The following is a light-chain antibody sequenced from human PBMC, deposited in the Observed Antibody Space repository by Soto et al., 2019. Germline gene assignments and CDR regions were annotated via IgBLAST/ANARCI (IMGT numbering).Light chain of an antibody. CDR1: SGDVGGYNY. CDR3: CSYAGSFALYV. CDR2: DVS. J-gene: IGLJ1*01. V-gene: IGLV2-11*01. Sequence: QSVLTQPRSVSGSPGQSVTISCTGTSGDVGGYNYVSWYQQHPGKAPKLMIYDVSERPSGVPDRFSGSKSGNTASLTISRLQAEDEADYYCCSYAGSFALYVFGTGAKVTVL.